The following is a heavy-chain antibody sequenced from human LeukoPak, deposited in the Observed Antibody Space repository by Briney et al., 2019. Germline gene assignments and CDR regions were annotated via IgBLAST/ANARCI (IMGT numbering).Heavy chain of an antibody. J-gene: IGHJ4*02. CDR1: GFTLSDSS. V-gene: IGHV3-73*01. CDR3: TRLGDYSEAGGY. CDR2: IRSKANNYAI. D-gene: IGHD4-11*01. Sequence: GGSLRLSCAASGFTLSDSSVYWVRQASGKGLEWLGRIRSKANNYAISYAASVKGRFTVSRDDSKNMAYLQMSSLRTEDTAIYYCTRLGDYSEAGGYWGQGTLVTVSS.